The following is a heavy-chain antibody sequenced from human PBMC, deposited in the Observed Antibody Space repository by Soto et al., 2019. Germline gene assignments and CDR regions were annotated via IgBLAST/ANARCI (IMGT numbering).Heavy chain of an antibody. Sequence: SETLSLTCAVYGGSFGGYYWSWIRQPPGKGLEWIGEINHSGSTNYNPSLKSRVTISVDTSKNQFSLKLSSVTAADTAVYYCARVLVVTDAFDIWGQGTMVTVSS. J-gene: IGHJ3*02. V-gene: IGHV4-34*01. CDR3: ARVLVVTDAFDI. CDR2: INHSGST. CDR1: GGSFGGYY. D-gene: IGHD3-22*01.